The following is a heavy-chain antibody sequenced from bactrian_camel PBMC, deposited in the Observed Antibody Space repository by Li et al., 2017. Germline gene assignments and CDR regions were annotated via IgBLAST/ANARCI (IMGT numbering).Heavy chain of an antibody. CDR2: INSPGGMT. CDR3: ALCIVPSDSYITGGCAHYT. D-gene: IGHD7*01. V-gene: IGHV3S1*01. Sequence: QVQLVESGGGSVQTGGSLRLSCEVSAYIDSNYCIGWFRQAPGQGLEWVSGINSPGGMTFYSDSVKGRFTISRDNAKNTLYLQLNSLKTEDTAMYYCALCIVPSDSYITGGCAHYTRGQGTQVTVS. CDR1: AYIDSNYC. J-gene: IGHJ4*01.